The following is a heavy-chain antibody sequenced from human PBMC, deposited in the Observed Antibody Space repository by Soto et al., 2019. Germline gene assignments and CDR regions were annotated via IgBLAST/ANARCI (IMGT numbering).Heavy chain of an antibody. Sequence: SETLSLTCTVSGGSISSSSYYWGWIRQPPGKGLEWIGSIYYSGSTYYNPSLKSRVTISVDTSKNQFSLKLSSVTAADTAVYYCARVGQWLVRGYFDYWGQGTLVTVSS. CDR3: ARVGQWLVRGYFDY. V-gene: IGHV4-39*01. CDR2: IYYSGST. D-gene: IGHD6-19*01. CDR1: GGSISSSSYY. J-gene: IGHJ4*02.